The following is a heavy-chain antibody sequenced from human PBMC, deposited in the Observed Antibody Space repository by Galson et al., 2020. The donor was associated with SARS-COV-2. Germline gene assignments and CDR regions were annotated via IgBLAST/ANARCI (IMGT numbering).Heavy chain of an antibody. CDR3: ARSDGPPHSTYRMDV. V-gene: IGHV5-51*01. CDR1: GFNFITSW. CDR2: VNPGNSNT. D-gene: IGHD2-21*01. J-gene: IGHJ6*04. Sequence: GESLKISCKGSGFNFITSWIAWVRQMPGKGLEWIGVVNPGNSNTKYSPSFQGQVTISADASINTAFLQWSGLKSSDTGIYFCARSDGPPHSTYRMDVWCEGTAVTISS.